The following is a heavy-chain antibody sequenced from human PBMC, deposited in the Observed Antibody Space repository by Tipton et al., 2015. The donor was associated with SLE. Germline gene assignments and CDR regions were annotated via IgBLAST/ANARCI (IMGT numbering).Heavy chain of an antibody. J-gene: IGHJ6*04. CDR1: GGSITSRY. Sequence: TLSLTCTVSGGSITSRYWSWIRQPPGKGLECIGYILYSGSTNYNPSLKSRVTISVDTSKNQFSLKLSSVTAADTAVYYCARGPGSSSTEPARESFFYYGMDVWGEGTTVTVPS. D-gene: IGHD6-6*01. CDR2: ILYSGST. V-gene: IGHV4-59*08. CDR3: ARGPGSSSTEPARESFFYYGMDV.